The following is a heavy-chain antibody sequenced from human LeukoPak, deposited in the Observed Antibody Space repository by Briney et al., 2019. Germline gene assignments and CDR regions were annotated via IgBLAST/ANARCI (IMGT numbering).Heavy chain of an antibody. Sequence: ASVKVSCTASGSTFTSYGVSWVRQAPGQGLGWMGCINAYNGNTNYAQKLQGRVTMTTDTSTSTAYMELRSLRSDDTAVYYCAKFYWNDEGYGGRGTLVRVSS. V-gene: IGHV1-18*04. CDR2: INAYNGNT. CDR1: GSTFTSYG. CDR3: AKFYWNDEGY. D-gene: IGHD1-1*01. J-gene: IGHJ4*02.